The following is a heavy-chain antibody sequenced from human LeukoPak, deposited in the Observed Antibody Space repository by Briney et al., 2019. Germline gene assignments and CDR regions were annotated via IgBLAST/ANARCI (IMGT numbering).Heavy chain of an antibody. CDR2: IYYSGST. V-gene: IGHV4-59*08. D-gene: IGHD1-26*01. J-gene: IGHJ4*02. CDR1: GGSISSYY. Sequence: SETLSLTCTVSGGSISSYYWSWIRQPPGKGLEWIGYIYYSGSTNYNPSLKSRVTISVDTSKNQFSLKLSSVTAADTAVYYCAVPYSGSYHTEYYFDYWGQGTLVTVSS. CDR3: AVPYSGSYHTEYYFDY.